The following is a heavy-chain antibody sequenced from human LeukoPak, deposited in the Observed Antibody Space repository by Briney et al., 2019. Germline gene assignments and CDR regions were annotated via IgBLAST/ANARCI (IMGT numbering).Heavy chain of an antibody. D-gene: IGHD6-6*01. CDR2: IYYSGST. Sequence: PSETLSLTCTVSGGSISSSSYYWGRIRQPPGKGLEWIGSIYYSGSTYYNPSLKSRVTISVDTSKNQFSLRLTSVTAADTAVYYCARHGSSQLNYAMDVWGQGTTVTVTS. CDR1: GGSISSSSYY. CDR3: ARHGSSQLNYAMDV. V-gene: IGHV4-39*01. J-gene: IGHJ6*02.